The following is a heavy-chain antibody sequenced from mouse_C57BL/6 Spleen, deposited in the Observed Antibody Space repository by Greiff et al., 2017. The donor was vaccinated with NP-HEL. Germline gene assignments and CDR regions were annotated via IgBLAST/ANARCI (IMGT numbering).Heavy chain of an antibody. Sequence: QVHVKQPGAELVMPGASVKLSCKASGYTFTSYWMHWVKQRPGQGLEWIGEIDPSDSYTNYNQKFKGKSTLTVDKSSSTAYMQLSSLTSEDSAVYYCARCWDGGYFDGWGTGTTVTVSS. CDR1: GYTFTSYW. CDR3: ARCWDGGYFDG. D-gene: IGHD4-1*01. V-gene: IGHV1-69*01. CDR2: IDPSDSYT. J-gene: IGHJ1*03.